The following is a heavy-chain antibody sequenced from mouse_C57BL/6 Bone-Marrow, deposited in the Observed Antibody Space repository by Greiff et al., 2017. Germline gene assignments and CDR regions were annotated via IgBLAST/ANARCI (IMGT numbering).Heavy chain of an antibody. CDR3: ARRNEYDTLYAMDY. D-gene: IGHD2-4*01. CDR1: GYSFTSYY. CDR2: IYPGSGNT. J-gene: IGHJ4*01. V-gene: IGHV1-66*01. Sequence: VQLQQSGPELVKPGASVKISCKASGYSFTSYYIHWVKQRPGQGLEWIGWIYPGSGNTKYNEKFKGKATLTADTSSSTAYMQLSSLTSEDSAVYYCARRNEYDTLYAMDYWGQGTSVTVSS.